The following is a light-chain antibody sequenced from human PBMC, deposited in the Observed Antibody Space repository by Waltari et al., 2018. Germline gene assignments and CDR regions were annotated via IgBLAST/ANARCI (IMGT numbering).Light chain of an antibody. CDR1: QNMNSY. J-gene: IGKJ2*01. Sequence: DIQMTQSPSTLSASVGDRVSITCRASQNMNSYLAWYQQKPGKAPKLLIYGASSLESGVPLRFSGTASGTEVTLTISSLQPDDFATYYCHRYDSFPNTFGQGTK. CDR3: HRYDSFPNT. V-gene: IGKV1-5*01. CDR2: GAS.